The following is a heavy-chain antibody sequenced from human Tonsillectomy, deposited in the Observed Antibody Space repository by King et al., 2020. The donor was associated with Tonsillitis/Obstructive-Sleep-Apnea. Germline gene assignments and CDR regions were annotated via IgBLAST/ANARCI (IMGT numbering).Heavy chain of an antibody. D-gene: IGHD6-19*01. Sequence: VQLVESGGGLVQPGGSLRLSSVASGFTFSTYAMTWVRQAPGKGPEWVSGISGSNGGTYYADSVKGRFTISRDNSKNTLYLQMNSLRADDTALYYCAKDFAAVTGDPGSWGQGTLVTVSS. CDR1: GFTFSTYA. J-gene: IGHJ5*02. CDR3: AKDFAAVTGDPGS. V-gene: IGHV3-23*04. CDR2: ISGSNGGT.